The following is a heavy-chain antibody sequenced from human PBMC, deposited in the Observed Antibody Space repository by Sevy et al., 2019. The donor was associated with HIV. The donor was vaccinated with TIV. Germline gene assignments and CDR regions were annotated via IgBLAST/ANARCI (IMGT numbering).Heavy chain of an antibody. CDR1: GGSISSYY. Sequence: SETLSLTCTVSGGSISSYYWSWVRQPPGKGLEWIGYIYYSGGTNYNPSLESRVTISVDTSKNQFYLRLGTVTAADTAIYYCARDATPNDGYYYYGLDVWGQGTTVTVSS. J-gene: IGHJ6*02. CDR3: ARDATPNDGYYYYGLDV. D-gene: IGHD1-1*01. V-gene: IGHV4-59*01. CDR2: IYYSGGT.